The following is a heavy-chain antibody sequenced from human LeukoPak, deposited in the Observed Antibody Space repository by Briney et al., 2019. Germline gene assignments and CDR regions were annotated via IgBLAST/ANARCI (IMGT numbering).Heavy chain of an antibody. Sequence: DSVKVSCKASGYTFTGYYMHWVRQAPGQGLEWMGWINPNSGGTNYAQKFQGRVTMTRDTSISTAYMELSRLRSDDTAMYYCARDRHIVVVPAATDGDYWGQGTLVTVSS. D-gene: IGHD2-2*01. CDR1: GYTFTGYY. CDR3: ARDRHIVVVPAATDGDY. CDR2: INPNSGGT. J-gene: IGHJ4*02. V-gene: IGHV1-2*02.